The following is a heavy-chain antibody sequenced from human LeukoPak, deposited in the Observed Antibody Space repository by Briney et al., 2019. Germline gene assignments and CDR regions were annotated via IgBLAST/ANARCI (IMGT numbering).Heavy chain of an antibody. CDR1: GFTFSSYA. J-gene: IGHJ4*02. Sequence: GGSLRLSCAASGFTFSSYAMSWVPQAPGKGVEWVSAISGSGGSTYYADSVKGRFTISRDNSKNTLYLQVNSLRAEDTAVYYCAKGRDLFDYWGQGTLVTVSS. CDR3: AKGRDLFDY. V-gene: IGHV3-23*01. CDR2: ISGSGGST.